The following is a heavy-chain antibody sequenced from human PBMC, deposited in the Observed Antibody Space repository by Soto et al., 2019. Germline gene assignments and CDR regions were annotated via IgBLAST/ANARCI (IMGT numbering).Heavy chain of an antibody. D-gene: IGHD3-3*01. CDR3: ARGYYDFWSGYLTPNWFDP. CDR1: GYTFTSYG. Sequence: GASVKVSCKASGYTFTSYGISWVRQAPGQGLEWMGWISPYNGNTNYAQKLQDRVTMTTDTSTSTAYMELRGLRSDDTAVYYCARGYYDFWSGYLTPNWFDPWGQGTLVTVSS. J-gene: IGHJ5*02. CDR2: ISPYNGNT. V-gene: IGHV1-18*04.